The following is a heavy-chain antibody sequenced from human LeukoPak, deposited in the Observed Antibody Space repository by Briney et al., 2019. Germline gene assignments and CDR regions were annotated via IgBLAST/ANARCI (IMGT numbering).Heavy chain of an antibody. Sequence: PSETLSLTCTVSGGSISSYYWSWIRQPPGKGLEWIGYIYYSGSTNYNPSLKSRVTISVDTSKNQFSLKLSSVTAADTAVYYCARDGVEMATGSFDYWGQGTLVTVSS. CDR3: ARDGVEMATGSFDY. CDR2: IYYSGST. V-gene: IGHV4-59*01. D-gene: IGHD5-24*01. CDR1: GGSISSYY. J-gene: IGHJ4*02.